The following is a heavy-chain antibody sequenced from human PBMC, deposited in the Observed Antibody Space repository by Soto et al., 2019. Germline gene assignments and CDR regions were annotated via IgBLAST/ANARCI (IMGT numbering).Heavy chain of an antibody. Sequence: GGSLRLSCAASGFTFSSYAMHWVRQAPGKGLEWVAVISYDGSNKYYADSVKGRFTISRDNSKNTLYLQMNSLRAEDTAVYYCARERGWQQLATYTADDYWGQGTLVTVSS. CDR3: ARERGWQQLATYTADDY. V-gene: IGHV3-30-3*01. CDR1: GFTFSSYA. J-gene: IGHJ4*02. D-gene: IGHD6-13*01. CDR2: ISYDGSNK.